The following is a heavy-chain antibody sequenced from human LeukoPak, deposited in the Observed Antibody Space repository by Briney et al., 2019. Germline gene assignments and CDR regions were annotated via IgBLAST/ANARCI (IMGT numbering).Heavy chain of an antibody. CDR2: ITSEGSST. D-gene: IGHD3-10*01. V-gene: IGHV3-74*01. J-gene: IGHJ4*02. CDR3: ARDGYYYGSGTRNFFDY. CDR1: GFTFSSYW. Sequence: GGSLRLSCAASGFTFSSYWMHWVRQVPGKGLVWVSRITSEGSSTSYADSVKGRFTISRDNAKNTLYLQMNSLRAEDTAVYYCARDGYYYGSGTRNFFDYWGQGTLVTVSS.